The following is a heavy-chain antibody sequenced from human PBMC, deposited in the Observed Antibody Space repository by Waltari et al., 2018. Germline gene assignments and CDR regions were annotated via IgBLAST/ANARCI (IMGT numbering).Heavy chain of an antibody. D-gene: IGHD5-18*01. Sequence: QVQLQESGPGLVKPSQTLSLTCTVSGGSISSGSYYWSLIGQPAGQGLEWIGRTHTSGSTNYNPSLKSRGTISVDTSKNQFALKLSSVTAADTAVYYCARTWGREYSYRRDLGWFDPWGQGTLVTVSS. CDR1: GGSISSGSYY. J-gene: IGHJ5*02. CDR3: ARTWGREYSYRRDLGWFDP. V-gene: IGHV4-61*02. CDR2: THTSGST.